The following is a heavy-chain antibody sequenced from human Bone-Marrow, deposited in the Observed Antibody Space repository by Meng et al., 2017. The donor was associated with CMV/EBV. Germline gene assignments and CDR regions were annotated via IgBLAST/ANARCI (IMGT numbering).Heavy chain of an antibody. CDR3: ARGRTAAGATTTTFDY. Sequence: QVQLQQGGVGLLKPSETLSLTCAVYGGSFSGYYWSWIRQPPGKGLEWIGEINHSGSTNYNPSLKSRVTISVDTSKNQFSLKLSSVTAADTAVYYCARGRTAAGATTTTFDYWGQGTLVTGSS. CDR2: INHSGST. D-gene: IGHD6-13*01. V-gene: IGHV4-34*01. CDR1: GGSFSGYY. J-gene: IGHJ4*02.